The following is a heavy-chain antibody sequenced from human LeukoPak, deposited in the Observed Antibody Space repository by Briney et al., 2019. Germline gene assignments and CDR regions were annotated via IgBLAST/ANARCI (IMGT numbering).Heavy chain of an antibody. CDR1: GGTFTNYG. D-gene: IGHD3-22*01. J-gene: IGHJ5*02. CDR2: IIPMFGSS. CDR3: ARAQPQRLLLEWFDP. Sequence: SVKVSCKASGGTFTNYGINWVRQAAGQGLEWMGGIIPMFGSSNYAQKFQGRVTITADDSTSTAYMELSRLRSEDTAVYYCARAQPQRLLLEWFDPWGQGTLVTVSS. V-gene: IGHV1-69*13.